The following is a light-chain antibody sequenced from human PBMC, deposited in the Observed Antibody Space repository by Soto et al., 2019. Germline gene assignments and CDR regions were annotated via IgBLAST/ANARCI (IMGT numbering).Light chain of an antibody. CDR2: TDN. V-gene: IGLV1-44*01. CDR1: SSNIGSNP. Sequence: QSVLTQPPSASETPGQRVTISCSGGSSNIGSNPVSWYQHLPGTAPKLLVYTDNQRPSGVPDRFSGAKSGTSASLAISWLQSEDEADYYCAAWDDSLGWVFGGGTQLTVL. J-gene: IGLJ3*02. CDR3: AAWDDSLGWV.